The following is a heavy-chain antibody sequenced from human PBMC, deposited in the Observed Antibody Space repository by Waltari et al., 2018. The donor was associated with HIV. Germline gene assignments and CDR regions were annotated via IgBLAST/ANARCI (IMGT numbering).Heavy chain of an antibody. CDR1: GGSISSSNW. CDR2: IYHSGST. Sequence: QVQLQESGPGLVKPSGTLSLTCAVSGGSISSSNWWSWVRQPPGKGLEWIGEIYHSGSTNYNPSLKSRVTISVDKSKNQFSLKLSSVTAADTAVYYCARLDDYVWGSYRMGVFDYWGQGTLVTVSS. D-gene: IGHD3-16*02. V-gene: IGHV4-4*02. J-gene: IGHJ4*02. CDR3: ARLDDYVWGSYRMGVFDY.